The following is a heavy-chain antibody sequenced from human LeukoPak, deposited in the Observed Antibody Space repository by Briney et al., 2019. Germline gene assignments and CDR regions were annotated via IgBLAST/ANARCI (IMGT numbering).Heavy chain of an antibody. CDR1: GFTVSSNY. D-gene: IGHD6-6*01. Sequence: GSLRLSCAASGFTVSSNYMSWIRQPPGKGLEWIATTYYAGSTYFNPSLKSRVTISVDTANNHFSLKLRSVTAADTAVYYCARHQYTNSGHAFDIWGQGTMVTVSS. V-gene: IGHV4-39*01. CDR3: ARHQYTNSGHAFDI. CDR2: TYYAGST. J-gene: IGHJ3*02.